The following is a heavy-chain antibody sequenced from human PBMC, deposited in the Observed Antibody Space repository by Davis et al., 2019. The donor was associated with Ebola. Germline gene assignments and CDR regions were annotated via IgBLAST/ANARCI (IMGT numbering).Heavy chain of an antibody. V-gene: IGHV3-30*02. CDR3: VGVDY. CDR1: GFSFSSYG. CDR2: IWSDGNNK. D-gene: IGHD3-16*01. Sequence: GESLKISCAASGFSFSSYGMHWVRQASGKELEWVAFIWSDGNNKNYADSLKGRFTISRDNSKNTVYLQMNSLRPEDTAVYYCVGVDYWGQGTTVTVS. J-gene: IGHJ4*03.